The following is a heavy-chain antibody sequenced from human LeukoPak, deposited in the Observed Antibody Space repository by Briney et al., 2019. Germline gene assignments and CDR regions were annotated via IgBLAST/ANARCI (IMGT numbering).Heavy chain of an antibody. V-gene: IGHV4-39*01. CDR1: GGSISSSSYY. CDR2: IYYSGST. Sequence: KPSETLSLTCTVSGGSISSSSYYWGWIRQPPGKGLEWIGSIYYSGSTYYNPSLKSRVTISVDTSKNQFSLKLSSVTAADTAVYYCARSNSRGYGGAVDYWGQGTLVTVSS. J-gene: IGHJ4*02. CDR3: ARSNSRGYGGAVDY. D-gene: IGHD4-23*01.